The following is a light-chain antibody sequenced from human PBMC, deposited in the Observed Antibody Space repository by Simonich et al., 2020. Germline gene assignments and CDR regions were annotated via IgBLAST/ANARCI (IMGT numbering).Light chain of an antibody. CDR1: SSNIGSNT. CDR3: AAWDDSLNGWV. V-gene: IGLV1-44*01. CDR2: RKN. Sequence: QSVLTQPPSASGTPGQRVTISCSGSSSNIGSNTLNWYQQLPGTAPKLLIYRKNQRPYGVPDRFSGSKSGTSASLAISGLQSEDEADYDCAAWDDSLNGWVFGGGTKLTVL. J-gene: IGLJ3*02.